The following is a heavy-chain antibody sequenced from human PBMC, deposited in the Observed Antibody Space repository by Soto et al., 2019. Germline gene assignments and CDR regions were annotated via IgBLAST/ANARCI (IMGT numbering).Heavy chain of an antibody. CDR2: IYPGDSDT. D-gene: IGHD6-13*01. V-gene: IGHV5-51*01. J-gene: IGHJ6*02. CDR3: ARQGYSSSWYYYGMDV. Sequence: GESLKISCKGSGYSFTSYWIGWVRQMPGKGLEWMGIIYPGDSDTRYSPSFQGQVTISADKSISTAYLQWSSLKASDTAMYYCARQGYSSSWYYYGMDVWGQGTTVTVSS. CDR1: GYSFTSYW.